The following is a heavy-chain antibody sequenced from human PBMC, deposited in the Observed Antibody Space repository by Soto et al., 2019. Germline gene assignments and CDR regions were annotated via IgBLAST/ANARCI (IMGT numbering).Heavy chain of an antibody. Sequence: GGSLRLSCAASGFIVSSNYMSWVRQAPGKGLEWVSVIYSGGSTYYADSVKGRFTISRDNSKNTLYLQMNSLSVEDTAVYYCARGAAFDLWGQGTMVTVSS. CDR2: IYSGGST. J-gene: IGHJ3*01. CDR1: GFIVSSNY. CDR3: ARGAAFDL. V-gene: IGHV3-53*01.